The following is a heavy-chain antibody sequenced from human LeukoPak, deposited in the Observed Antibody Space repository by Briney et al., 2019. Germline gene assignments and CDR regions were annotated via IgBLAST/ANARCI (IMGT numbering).Heavy chain of an antibody. Sequence: GGSLRLSCAASGFTFNTYSMNWVRQAPGKGLEWVSYITSSSSTIYYADSVKGRFTISRDNAKNSLYLQMNNLRAEDTAVYYCARGLWSGTYWGQGSLVTVSS. V-gene: IGHV3-48*01. J-gene: IGHJ4*02. CDR1: GFTFNTYS. CDR3: ARGLWSGTY. CDR2: ITSSSSTI. D-gene: IGHD3-10*01.